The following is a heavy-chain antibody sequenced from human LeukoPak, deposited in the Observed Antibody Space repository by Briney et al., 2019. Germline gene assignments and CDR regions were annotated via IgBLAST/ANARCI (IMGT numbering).Heavy chain of an antibody. CDR1: GFTFSSYS. CDR2: ISSSSSYI. D-gene: IGHD6-6*01. CDR3: ARDLFVAPCSSSSYLDY. V-gene: IGHV3-21*01. J-gene: IGHJ4*02. Sequence: PGGSLRLSCAASGFTFSSYSMNWVRQAPGKGLEWVSSISSSSSYIYYADSVKGRFTISRDNAKNSLYLQMNSLRAEDTAVYYCARDLFVAPCSSSSYLDYWGQGTLVTVSS.